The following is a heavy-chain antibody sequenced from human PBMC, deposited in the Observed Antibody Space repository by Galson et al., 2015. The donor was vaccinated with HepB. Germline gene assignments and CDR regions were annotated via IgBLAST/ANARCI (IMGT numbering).Heavy chain of an antibody. Sequence: LRLSCAASGFTFSSYSMNWVRQAPGKGLEWVSSISSSSSYIYYADSVKGRFTISRDNAKNSLYLQMSSLRAEDTAVYYCARELGYDGFDIWGQGTLVTVSS. CDR3: ARELGYDGFDI. J-gene: IGHJ3*02. CDR2: ISSSSSYI. CDR1: GFTFSSYS. D-gene: IGHD5-12*01. V-gene: IGHV3-21*01.